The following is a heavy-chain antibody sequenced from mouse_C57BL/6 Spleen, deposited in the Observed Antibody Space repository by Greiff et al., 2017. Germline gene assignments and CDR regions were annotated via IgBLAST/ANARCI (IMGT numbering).Heavy chain of an antibody. J-gene: IGHJ3*01. V-gene: IGHV2-2*01. CDR2: IWSGGST. Sequence: VKLMESGPGLVQPSQSLSITCTASGFSFTSYGVHWVRQSPGKGLEWLGVIWSGGSTDYNAAFISRLSISKDNSKSQVFFKMSSLQADDTAIYYCARGNYYGSGYGFAYWGQGTLVTVSA. D-gene: IGHD1-1*01. CDR3: ARGNYYGSGYGFAY. CDR1: GFSFTSYG.